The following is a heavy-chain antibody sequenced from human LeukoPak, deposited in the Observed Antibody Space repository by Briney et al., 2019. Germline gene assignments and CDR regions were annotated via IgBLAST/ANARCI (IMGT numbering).Heavy chain of an antibody. J-gene: IGHJ4*02. CDR2: ISGSSSDI. CDR3: ARRGYHDYSGFDY. CDR1: GFPFSTFW. V-gene: IGHV3-21*01. Sequence: PGGSLRLPCAVSGFPFSTFWMSWVRQAPGRGLEWVSSISGSSSDIYYADSVKGRFTISRDNSKNSLYLQMKSLRAEDTALYYCARRGYHDYSGFDYWGQGTLVTVSS. D-gene: IGHD1-26*01.